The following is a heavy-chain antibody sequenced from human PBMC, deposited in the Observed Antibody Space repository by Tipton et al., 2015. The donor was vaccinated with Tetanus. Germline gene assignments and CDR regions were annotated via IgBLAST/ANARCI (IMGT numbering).Heavy chain of an antibody. J-gene: IGHJ4*02. CDR1: GFTVSSSY. CDR2: IYSGGST. V-gene: IGHV3-53*01. CDR3: AREMGSGGFDY. D-gene: IGHD4-23*01. Sequence: SLRLSCAASGFTVSSSYMSWVRQSPGKGLEWVSVIYSGGSTYYADSVKGRFTISRDNAKNSLYLQMNSLRAEDTAAYYCAREMGSGGFDYWGQGILVTVSS.